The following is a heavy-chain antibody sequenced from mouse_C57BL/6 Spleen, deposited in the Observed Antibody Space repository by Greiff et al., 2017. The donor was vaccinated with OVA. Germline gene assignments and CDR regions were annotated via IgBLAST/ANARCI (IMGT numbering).Heavy chain of an antibody. V-gene: IGHV1-81*01. D-gene: IGHD2-3*01. CDR1: GYTFTSYG. CDR3: ARWLLREYYAMDY. Sequence: QVQLQQSGAELARPGASVKLSCKASGYTFTSYGISWVKQRTGQGLEWIGEIYPRSGNTYYNEKFKGKATLTADKSSSTAYMELRSLTSEDAAVYFCARWLLREYYAMDYWGQGTSVTVSS. CDR2: IYPRSGNT. J-gene: IGHJ4*01.